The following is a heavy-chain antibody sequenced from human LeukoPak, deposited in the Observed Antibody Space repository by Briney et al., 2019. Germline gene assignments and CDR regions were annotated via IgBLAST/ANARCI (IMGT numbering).Heavy chain of an antibody. Sequence: ASVKVSCKASGYTFTGYYMHWVRQAPGQGLEWMGWINPNSGGTNYAQKFQGRVTMTRDTSISTAYMELSRLRSDDTAVYYCARDLGSGIAVAAVFDYWGQGTLVTVSS. CDR3: ARDLGSGIAVAAVFDY. CDR1: GYTFTGYY. CDR2: INPNSGGT. D-gene: IGHD6-19*01. J-gene: IGHJ4*02. V-gene: IGHV1-2*02.